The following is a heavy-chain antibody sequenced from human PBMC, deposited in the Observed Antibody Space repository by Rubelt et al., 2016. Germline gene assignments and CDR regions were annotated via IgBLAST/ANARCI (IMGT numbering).Heavy chain of an antibody. CDR2: IYYSGST. V-gene: IGHV4-39*07. Sequence: QLQLQESGPGLVKPSETLSFTCTVSGGSISSSSDYWAWIRQPPGKGLEWIGNIYYSGSTYYNPSLKSRVTISVDTSKNQCSLKWSLLAAAVTAWYAFAGVVAGTQGRGGVDYWGRGTLVTVSS. D-gene: IGHD6-19*01. CDR3: AGVVAGTQGRGGVDY. J-gene: IGHJ4*02. CDR1: GGSISSSSDY.